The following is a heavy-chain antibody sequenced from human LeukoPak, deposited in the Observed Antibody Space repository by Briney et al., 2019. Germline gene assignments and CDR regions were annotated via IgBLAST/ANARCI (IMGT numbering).Heavy chain of an antibody. J-gene: IGHJ6*03. CDR1: GGSISSYY. D-gene: IGHD3-10*01. Sequence: AETLSLTCTVSGGSISSYYWSWVRQPPGKGLEWIGYIYTSGSTNYNPSLKSRVTISVETSKNQFSLKLSSVTAADTAVYYCARMRGYYYYMDVWGKGTTVTVSS. CDR2: IYTSGST. V-gene: IGHV4-4*09. CDR3: ARMRGYYYYMDV.